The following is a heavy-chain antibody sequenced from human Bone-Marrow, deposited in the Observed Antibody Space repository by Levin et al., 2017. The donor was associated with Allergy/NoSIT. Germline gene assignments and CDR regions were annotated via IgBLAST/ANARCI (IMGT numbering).Heavy chain of an antibody. CDR3: ARDILVGTTFYGMDL. CDR1: GDSIDTYY. Sequence: PSETLSLTCTVSGDSIDTYYWSWIRQPPGKGLEWLGHVYYTGHTDYNPSLNSRVSISVDTATNQFSLRLSSLTAADTAVYYCARDILVGTTFYGMDLWGQGTTVTVSS. V-gene: IGHV4-59*01. J-gene: IGHJ6*02. CDR2: VYYTGHT. D-gene: IGHD1-14*01.